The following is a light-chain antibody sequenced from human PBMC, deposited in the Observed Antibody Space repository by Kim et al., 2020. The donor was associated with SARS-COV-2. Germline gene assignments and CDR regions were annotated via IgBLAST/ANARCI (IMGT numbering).Light chain of an antibody. Sequence: SSELTQDPAVSVALGQTVTITCQGDRLRDYYASWYQQRPGQAPILVIYGKDNRPSGIPDRFSGSGSGSTASLTITGAQAEDEGEYYCNSRDSSGNHLLFGGGTKLTVL. J-gene: IGLJ2*01. CDR3: NSRDSSGNHLL. CDR2: GKD. CDR1: RLRDYY. V-gene: IGLV3-19*01.